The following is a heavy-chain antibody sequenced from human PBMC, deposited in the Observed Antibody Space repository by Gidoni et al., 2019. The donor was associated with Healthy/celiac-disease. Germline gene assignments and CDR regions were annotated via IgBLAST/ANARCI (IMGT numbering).Heavy chain of an antibody. J-gene: IGHJ3*02. CDR2: IYSGGST. CDR3: AKQGLLGAFDI. CDR1: GFTVSSNY. Sequence: EVQLVETGGGLIQPGGSLRLSWAASGFTVSSNYMSWVRQSPGKGLEWVSVIYSGGSTYYADSVTGRFTISRDNSKNTLYLQMNSLRAEDTAVYYCAKQGLLGAFDIWGQGTMVTVSS. V-gene: IGHV3-53*02. D-gene: IGHD7-27*01.